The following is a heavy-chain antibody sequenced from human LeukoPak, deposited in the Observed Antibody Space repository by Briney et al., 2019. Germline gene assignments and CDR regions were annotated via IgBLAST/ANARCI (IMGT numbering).Heavy chain of an antibody. CDR1: GFTFSSYS. J-gene: IGHJ4*02. V-gene: IGHV3-21*01. CDR3: ARGRHVLRYFDWPSHHDY. CDR2: ISSSSSYI. Sequence: GGSLRLSCAASGFTFSSYSMNWVRQAPGKGLEWVSSISSSSSYIYYADSVKGRFTISRDNAKNSLYLQMNSLRAEDTAVYYCARGRHVLRYFDWPSHHDYWGQGTLVTVSS. D-gene: IGHD3-9*01.